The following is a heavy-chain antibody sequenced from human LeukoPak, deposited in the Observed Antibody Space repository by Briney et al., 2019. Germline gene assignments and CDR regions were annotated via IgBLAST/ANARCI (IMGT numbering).Heavy chain of an antibody. D-gene: IGHD2-15*01. CDR3: ARDLPLGSMGGSAFDL. J-gene: IGHJ4*02. CDR2: ISGGNGNT. CDR1: GYTFTNFG. V-gene: IGHV1-18*01. Sequence: GASVKVSCKTSGYTFTNFGIGWVRQAPGQGLEWMGWISGGNGNTDYPQTLQDRFTMTTDTSTSTAYMELRNLRSDDTAVYYCARDLPLGSMGGSAFDLWGQGTLVIVSS.